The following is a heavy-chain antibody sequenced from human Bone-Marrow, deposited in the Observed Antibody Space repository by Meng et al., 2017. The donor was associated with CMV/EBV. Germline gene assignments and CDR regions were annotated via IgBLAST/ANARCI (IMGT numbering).Heavy chain of an antibody. Sequence: TSGVGGGWISQPPGKALEWLALIYWNDDKRYSPSLKSRLTITKDTSKNQVVLTMTNMDPVDTATYYCARLQDLGYCSSTSCCTVFDYWGQGTLVTVSS. CDR2: IYWNDDK. CDR3: ARLQDLGYCSSTSCCTVFDY. CDR1: TSGVG. D-gene: IGHD2-2*02. V-gene: IGHV2-5*01. J-gene: IGHJ4*02.